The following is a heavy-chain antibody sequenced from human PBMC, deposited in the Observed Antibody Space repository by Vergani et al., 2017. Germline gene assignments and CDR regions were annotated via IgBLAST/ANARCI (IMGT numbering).Heavy chain of an antibody. Sequence: QLQLQESGPGLVKPSATLSLTCSVSGASIRSSNYYWGWIRQPPGKGLEWIASIYYSRSTYYNPYLKSRVTISVDTSKNQFSLKLSSVTAADTVVYFCARHSTVEWLVKLGWIDPWGQGILVTVSS. D-gene: IGHD6-19*01. J-gene: IGHJ5*02. CDR1: GASIRSSNYY. V-gene: IGHV4-39*01. CDR2: IYYSRST. CDR3: ARHSTVEWLVKLGWIDP.